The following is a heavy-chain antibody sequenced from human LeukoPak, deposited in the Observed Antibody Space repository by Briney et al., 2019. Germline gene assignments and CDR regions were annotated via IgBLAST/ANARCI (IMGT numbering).Heavy chain of an antibody. Sequence: LVTLSPTCDVYGGALSGKSWSWIRQPPGKGLEWIGEINHSGSTNYNPSLKSRVTISVDTSKNQFSLKLSSVTAADTAVYYCARGNEILPGYYYYMDVWGKGTTVTVSS. J-gene: IGHJ6*03. V-gene: IGHV4-34*01. CDR1: GGALSGKS. CDR2: INHSGST. CDR3: ARGNEILPGYYYYMDV.